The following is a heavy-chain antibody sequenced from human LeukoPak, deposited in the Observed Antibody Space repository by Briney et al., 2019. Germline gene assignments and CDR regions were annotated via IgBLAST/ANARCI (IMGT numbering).Heavy chain of an antibody. CDR2: IGGSGDST. CDR3: ANRKPGNYFDY. J-gene: IGHJ4*02. V-gene: IGHV3-23*01. D-gene: IGHD1-14*01. CDR1: GFTFSNHA. Sequence: GGSLRLSCAASGFTFSNHAMTWVRQAPGKGLEWVSAIGGSGDSTYYAASAKGRFTISRDNSKNTLFLQMNSLRAEDTAVYYCANRKPGNYFDYWGQGTLVTVSS.